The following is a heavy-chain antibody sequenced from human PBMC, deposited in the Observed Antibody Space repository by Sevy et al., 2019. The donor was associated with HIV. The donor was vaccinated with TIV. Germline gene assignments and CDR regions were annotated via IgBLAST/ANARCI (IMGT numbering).Heavy chain of an antibody. V-gene: IGHV3-23*01. CDR3: AKDHWLYTIFGVVTGFDP. Sequence: GGYLRLSCAASGFTFSSYAMSWVRQAPGKGLEWVSAISGRGGSTYYADSVKGRFTISRDNSKNTLYLQMNSLRAEDTAVYYCAKDHWLYTIFGVVTGFDPWGQGTLVTVSS. CDR2: ISGRGGST. J-gene: IGHJ5*02. D-gene: IGHD3-3*01. CDR1: GFTFSSYA.